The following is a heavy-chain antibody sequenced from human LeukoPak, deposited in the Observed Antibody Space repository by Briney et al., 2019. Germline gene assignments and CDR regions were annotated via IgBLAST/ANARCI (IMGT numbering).Heavy chain of an antibody. D-gene: IGHD2-21*02. CDR1: GGTFSSYA. CDR3: ARDKGLPAYSTHHSNLDY. V-gene: IGHV1-69*04. CDR2: IIPIFGIA. J-gene: IGHJ4*02. Sequence: SSVKVSCKASGGTFSSYAISWVRQAPGQGLEWMGRIIPIFGIANYAQKFQGRVTSTADTSTSTAYMELSSLSTEDTAVYYCARDKGLPAYSTHHSNLDYWGQGTLVTVAS.